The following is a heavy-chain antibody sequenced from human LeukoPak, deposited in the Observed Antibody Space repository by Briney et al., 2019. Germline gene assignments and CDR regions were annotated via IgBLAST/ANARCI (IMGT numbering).Heavy chain of an antibody. D-gene: IGHD7-27*01. Sequence: PSETLSLTCTVSGGSISSYYWSWIRQPPGKGLEWIGYIYYSGSTNYNPSLKSRVTISVDTSKNQFSLKLSSVTAADTAVYYCARLGLSLYYFDYWGQGTLVTVSS. V-gene: IGHV4-59*01. CDR3: ARLGLSLYYFDY. CDR1: GGSISSYY. J-gene: IGHJ4*02. CDR2: IYYSGST.